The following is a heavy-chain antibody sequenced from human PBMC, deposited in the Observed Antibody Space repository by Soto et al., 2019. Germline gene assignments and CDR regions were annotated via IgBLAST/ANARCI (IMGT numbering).Heavy chain of an antibody. J-gene: IGHJ3*01. CDR1: GFTFDDYA. CDR3: VKVSYSSLTTLGSAFDV. V-gene: IGHV3-9*01. Sequence: QQVESGGGLVQPGRSLRLSCAASGFTFDDYAMHWVRQAPGKGLEWVSGISWSGDNMAYADSVKGRFITSRDNVKNSLYLQMNSLRVEDTALYHCVKVSYSSLTTLGSAFDVWGQGTMVTVS. D-gene: IGHD4-4*01. CDR2: ISWSGDNM.